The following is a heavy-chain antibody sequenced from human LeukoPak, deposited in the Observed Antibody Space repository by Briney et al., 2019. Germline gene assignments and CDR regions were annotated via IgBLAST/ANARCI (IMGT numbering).Heavy chain of an antibody. Sequence: GASVKVSCKTSGFTFTGYYTHWLRQAPGQGLEWMGWINPKRGDTNYAPKFQGRVTMTRDTSTRTAYMDLSSLRSDDTAVYYCARDWGMVAGTAGDYWGQGTLVTVSS. CDR3: ARDWGMVAGTAGDY. D-gene: IGHD6-19*01. CDR2: INPKRGDT. V-gene: IGHV1-2*02. CDR1: GFTFTGYY. J-gene: IGHJ4*02.